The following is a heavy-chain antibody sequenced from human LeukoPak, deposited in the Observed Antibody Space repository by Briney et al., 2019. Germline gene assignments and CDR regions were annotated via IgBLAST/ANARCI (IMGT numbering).Heavy chain of an antibody. V-gene: IGHV4-34*01. Sequence: PSETLSLTCAVYGGSFSGYYWSWIRQPPRKGLEWIGEINHSGSTNYNPSLKSRVTISVDTSKNQFSLKLSSVTAADTAVYYCARTPTNYYGSGSYFDYWGQGTLVTVSS. CDR3: ARTPTNYYGSGSYFDY. CDR1: GGSFSGYY. D-gene: IGHD3-10*01. J-gene: IGHJ4*02. CDR2: INHSGST.